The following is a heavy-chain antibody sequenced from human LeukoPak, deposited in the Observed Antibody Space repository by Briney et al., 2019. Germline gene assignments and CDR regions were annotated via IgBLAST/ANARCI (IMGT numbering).Heavy chain of an antibody. V-gene: IGHV3-74*01. CDR2: INSDGSST. D-gene: IGHD3-10*01. CDR3: ARMEYYYGSGAVDV. CDR1: GFTFSSYW. J-gene: IGHJ6*02. Sequence: PGGSLRLSCAASGFTFSSYWMHWVRHAPGKGLVWVSQINSDGSSTSYADSVKGRFTISRDNAKNTLYLQMNSLRAEDTAVYYCARMEYYYGSGAVDVWGQGTTVTVSS.